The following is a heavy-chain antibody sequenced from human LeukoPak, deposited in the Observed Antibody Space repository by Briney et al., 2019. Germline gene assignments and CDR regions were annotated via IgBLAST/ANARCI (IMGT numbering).Heavy chain of an antibody. CDR3: ARGLVPGFLDY. D-gene: IGHD4-11*01. CDR2: INSDESIT. Sequence: GGSLRLSCAASGFTFSSSWMYWVRHAPGKGRVWVSRINSDESITTYADSVKGRFTISRDNAKNTLYLQMNSLRAEDTAVYYCARGLVPGFLDYWGQGTPVTVSS. J-gene: IGHJ4*02. CDR1: GFTFSSSW. V-gene: IGHV3-74*01.